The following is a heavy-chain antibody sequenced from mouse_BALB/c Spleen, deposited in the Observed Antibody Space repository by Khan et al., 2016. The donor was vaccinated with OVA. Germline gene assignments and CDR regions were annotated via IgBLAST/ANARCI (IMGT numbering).Heavy chain of an antibody. J-gene: IGHJ3*01. CDR1: GFNIRDYY. V-gene: IGHV14-1*02. CDR2: IDPENGKT. CDR3: ARSGYFAWFAY. Sequence: VRLQQSGAELVRPGALVKLSCKASGFNIRDYYMHWMKQRPEQGLEWIGWIDPENGKTIYDPKFQGKASITADTSSNTTYLQLTSLTSEDTAVYYCARSGYFAWFAYWGQGTLVTVSA.